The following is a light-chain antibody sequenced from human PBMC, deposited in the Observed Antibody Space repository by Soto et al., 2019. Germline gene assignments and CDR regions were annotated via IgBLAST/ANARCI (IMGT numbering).Light chain of an antibody. Sequence: DLQLSQSPSFLSASVGDRVTITCRASQGFSSYLAWYQQKPGKAPKLLIYGASTLQSGVPSRFSGSGSGTEFTLTISSLQPEDFATYYCQQHNSYPPTFGGGTKVEIK. CDR1: QGFSSY. CDR2: GAS. J-gene: IGKJ4*02. V-gene: IGKV1-9*01. CDR3: QQHNSYPPT.